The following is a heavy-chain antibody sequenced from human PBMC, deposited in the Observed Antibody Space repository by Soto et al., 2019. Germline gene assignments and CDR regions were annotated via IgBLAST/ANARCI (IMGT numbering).Heavy chain of an antibody. Sequence: EVQLVESGGGLVKPGGSLRLSCAASGFTFSSYNMNWVRQTPGKGLEWVSSISGSSSYIYYADSVKGRFTISRDNAKNLLYLQMNSLRAEDTAVYYCARGGQQLFRSDYWGQGTLVTVSS. CDR3: ARGGQQLFRSDY. CDR2: ISGSSSYI. J-gene: IGHJ4*02. D-gene: IGHD6-13*01. V-gene: IGHV3-21*01. CDR1: GFTFSSYN.